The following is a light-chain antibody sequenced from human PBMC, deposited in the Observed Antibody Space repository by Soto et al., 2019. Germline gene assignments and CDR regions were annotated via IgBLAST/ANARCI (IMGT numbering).Light chain of an antibody. Sequence: DIQMTQSPSTLSASVGDRVTMTCRASQSISTSLNWYQQTPGQAPRVLIYAATQGQSGVPSRFSGSGSGTDFTLSISSLQPEDFAIYFCQQTYSTPTFGPGTRVDL. CDR2: AAT. V-gene: IGKV1-39*01. J-gene: IGKJ3*01. CDR1: QSISTS. CDR3: QQTYSTPT.